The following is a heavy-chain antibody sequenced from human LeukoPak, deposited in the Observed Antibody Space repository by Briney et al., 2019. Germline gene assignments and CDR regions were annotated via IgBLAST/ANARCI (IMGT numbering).Heavy chain of an antibody. J-gene: IGHJ4*02. V-gene: IGHV4-59*01. D-gene: IGHD5-24*01. CDR2: IYYSGST. CDR3: AREKSRDGYNTFDY. CDR1: GGSISSYY. Sequence: SETLSLTCTVSGGSISSYYWSWIRQPPGKGLEWIGYIYYSGSTNYNPSLKSRVTISVDTSKNQFSLKLSSVTAADTAMYYCAREKSRDGYNTFDYWGQGTLVTVSS.